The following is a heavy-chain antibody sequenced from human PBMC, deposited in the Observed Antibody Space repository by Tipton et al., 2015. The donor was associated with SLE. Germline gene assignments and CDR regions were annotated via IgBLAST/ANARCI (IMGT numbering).Heavy chain of an antibody. V-gene: IGHV3-9*01. D-gene: IGHD5-24*01. J-gene: IGHJ4*02. CDR3: AKELPVIEMAPTCLDY. CDR1: GFTFGDYA. CDR2: ISWNSGSI. Sequence: SLRLSCAASGFTFGDYAMHWVRPAPGEGLEWVSGISWNSGSIGYADSVKGRFTISRDNAKNSLYLQMNSLRAEDTALYYCAKELPVIEMAPTCLDYWGQRTLGTVSS.